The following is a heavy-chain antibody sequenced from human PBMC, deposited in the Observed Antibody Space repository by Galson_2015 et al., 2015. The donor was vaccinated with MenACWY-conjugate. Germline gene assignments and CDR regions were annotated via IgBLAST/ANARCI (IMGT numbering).Heavy chain of an antibody. D-gene: IGHD3-22*01. CDR3: TSRLIGVIAAFDY. CDR2: IRSKGFGETT. CDR1: GFSFGDYT. J-gene: IGHJ4*02. Sequence: SLRLSCATSGFSFGDYTLSWVRQAPGKGLERVGFIRSKGFGETTEYAAPVKDRFTISRDDSTRIAYLQMNSLKTDDTAVYYCTSRLIGVIAAFDYWGQGTLVTVSS. V-gene: IGHV3-49*04.